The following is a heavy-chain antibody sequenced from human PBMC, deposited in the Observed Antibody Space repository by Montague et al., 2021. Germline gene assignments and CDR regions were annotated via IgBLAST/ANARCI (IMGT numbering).Heavy chain of an antibody. CDR3: ARDLDYYGSGSYPEGFDP. CDR1: GDSVSSKSAA. J-gene: IGHJ5*02. Sequence: CAISGDSVSSKSAAWNWIRQSPSRDLAWLGVTYYRSKWYNDYAISVKSRITINPDTSKNQFSLQLNSVTPEDTAVYYCARDLDYYGSGSYPEGFDPWGQGTLVNVSS. CDR2: TYYRSKWYN. V-gene: IGHV6-1*01. D-gene: IGHD3-10*01.